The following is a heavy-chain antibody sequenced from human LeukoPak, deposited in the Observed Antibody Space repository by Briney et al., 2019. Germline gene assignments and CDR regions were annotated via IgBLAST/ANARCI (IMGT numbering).Heavy chain of an antibody. CDR1: GYTFTSYD. CDR3: ARLRAARSYYYYYYYMDV. V-gene: IGHV1-8*03. D-gene: IGHD2-15*01. Sequence: ASVKVSCRASGYTFTSYDINWVRQATEQGLEWMGWMNPNSGNTGYAQKFQGRVTITRNTSISTAYMELSSLRSEDTAVYYCARLRAARSYYYYYYYMDVWGKGTTVTVSS. CDR2: MNPNSGNT. J-gene: IGHJ6*03.